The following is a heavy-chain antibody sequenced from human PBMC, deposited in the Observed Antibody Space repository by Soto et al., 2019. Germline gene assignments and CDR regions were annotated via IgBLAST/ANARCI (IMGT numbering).Heavy chain of an antibody. CDR1: GSPFSTYG. J-gene: IGHJ4*02. Sequence: EVQVVESGGGLVKPGGSLRLSCTASGSPFSTYGMNWVRQAPGKGLEWVSSISNGGNYIYYADSVQGRFTISRDNAKNSLYLQMNSLSVEATAIYFCARDDSAGSSILYWGQGTLVIVSS. CDR3: ARDDSAGSSILY. V-gene: IGHV3-21*01. D-gene: IGHD3-3*02. CDR2: ISNGGNYI.